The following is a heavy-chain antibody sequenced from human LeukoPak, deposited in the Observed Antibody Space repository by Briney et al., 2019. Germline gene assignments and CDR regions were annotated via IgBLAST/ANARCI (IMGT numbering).Heavy chain of an antibody. V-gene: IGHV4-61*02. CDR1: GDSISSGDYY. CDR3: ARAPMVRGARGFDP. J-gene: IGHJ5*02. Sequence: SQTLSLTCTVSGDSISSGDYYWSWIRQPAGKGLEWIGRIPSSGSTNYNPSLKSRVTISVDTSNNQFSLKLSSVTAADTAVYYCARAPMVRGARGFDPWGQGTLVTVSS. CDR2: IPSSGST. D-gene: IGHD3-10*01.